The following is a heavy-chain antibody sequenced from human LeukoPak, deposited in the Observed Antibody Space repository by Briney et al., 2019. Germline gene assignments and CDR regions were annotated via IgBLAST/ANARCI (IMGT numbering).Heavy chain of an antibody. CDR1: GFTVSSNY. CDR2: IYSGGST. J-gene: IGHJ4*02. D-gene: IGHD3-22*01. CDR3: ARYMRISSGYPSFDY. Sequence: QPGGSLRLSCAASGFTVSSNYMSWVRQAPGKGLEWVSVIYSGGSTYYADSVKGRFTISRDNSKNTLYLQTNSLRAEDTAVYYCARYMRISSGYPSFDYWGQGTLVTVSS. V-gene: IGHV3-66*01.